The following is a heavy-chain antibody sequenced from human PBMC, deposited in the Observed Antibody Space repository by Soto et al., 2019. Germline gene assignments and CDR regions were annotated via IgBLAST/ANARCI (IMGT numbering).Heavy chain of an antibody. CDR3: TTGRGYSYGYWTLAFDY. J-gene: IGHJ4*02. CDR1: GFTFSNVW. Sequence: GGSLRLSCAASGFTFSNVWMNWVRQAPGKGLEWVGRIKSKTDGGTTDYAAPVKGRFTTSRDDSKNTLYLQMNSLKTEDTAVYYCTTGRGYSYGYWTLAFDYWGQGTLVTVSS. D-gene: IGHD5-18*01. V-gene: IGHV3-15*07. CDR2: IKSKTDGGTT.